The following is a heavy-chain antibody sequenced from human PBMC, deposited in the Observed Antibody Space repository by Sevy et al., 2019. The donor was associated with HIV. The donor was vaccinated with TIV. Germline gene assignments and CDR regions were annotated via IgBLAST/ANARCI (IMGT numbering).Heavy chain of an antibody. CDR1: GFTFGDYA. CDR3: TRGLLWLGEHLGYYYYYMDV. V-gene: IGHV3-49*04. Sequence: GGSLRLSCTASGFTFGDYAMSWVRQAPGKGLEWVGFIRSKAYGGTTEYAATVKGKFTISRDDSKSIAYLQMNSLKTEDTAVYYCTRGLLWLGEHLGYYYYYMDVWGKGTTVTVSS. CDR2: IRSKAYGGTT. J-gene: IGHJ6*03. D-gene: IGHD3-10*01.